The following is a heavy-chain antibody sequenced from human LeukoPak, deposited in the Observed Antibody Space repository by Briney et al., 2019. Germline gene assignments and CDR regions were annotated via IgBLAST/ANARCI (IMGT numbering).Heavy chain of an antibody. V-gene: IGHV1-69*06. CDR3: ARDHKYSGFDNDYGDYADNWFDP. CDR1: GGTFSSYA. CDR2: IIPIFGTA. D-gene: IGHD4-17*01. J-gene: IGHJ5*02. Sequence: SVKVSCKASGGTFSSYAISWVRQAPGQGLEWMGGIIPIFGTANYAQKFQGRVTITADKSTSTAYMELSSLRSEDTAVYYCARDHKYSGFDNDYGDYADNWFDPWGQGTLVTVSS.